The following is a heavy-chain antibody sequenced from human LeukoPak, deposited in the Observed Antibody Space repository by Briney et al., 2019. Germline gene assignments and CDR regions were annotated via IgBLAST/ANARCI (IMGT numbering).Heavy chain of an antibody. Sequence: SETLSLTCTVSGGSVSSSAYYWSWIRQPPGKGLEWIGYVYYSGSTNYNPSLKSRITISADTSKNQFSLRLTSVTAADTAVYYCARLGGYSGGNYFDYWGQGTLVTVSS. CDR2: VYYSGST. CDR3: ARLGGYSGGNYFDY. CDR1: GGSVSSSAYY. V-gene: IGHV4-61*08. J-gene: IGHJ4*02. D-gene: IGHD4-23*01.